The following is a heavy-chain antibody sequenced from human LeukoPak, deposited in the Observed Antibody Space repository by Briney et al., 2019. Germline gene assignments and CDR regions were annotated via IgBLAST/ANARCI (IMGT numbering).Heavy chain of an antibody. CDR3: ARAGVLGSAAAWFDY. CDR1: GGTFSSYA. J-gene: IGHJ4*02. D-gene: IGHD6-13*01. CDR2: IIPIFGTA. Sequence: AAVKVSCKASGGTFSSYAISWVRQAPGQGLEWMGGIIPIFGTANYAQKFQGRVTITTDESTSTAYMELSSLRSDDTAVYYCARAGVLGSAAAWFDYWGQGTLVTVSS. V-gene: IGHV1-69*05.